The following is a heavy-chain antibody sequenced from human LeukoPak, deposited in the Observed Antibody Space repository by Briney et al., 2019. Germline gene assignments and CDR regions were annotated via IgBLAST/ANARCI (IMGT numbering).Heavy chain of an antibody. CDR1: GGSFSGYY. Sequence: SETLSLTCAVYGGSFSGYYWSWIRQPPGKGLEWIGEINHSGSTNYNLSLKSRVTISVDTSKNQFSLKLSSVTAADTAVYYCARSRGSYFSDWGQGTLVTVSS. J-gene: IGHJ4*02. CDR2: INHSGST. CDR3: ARSRGSYFSD. V-gene: IGHV4-34*01. D-gene: IGHD1-26*01.